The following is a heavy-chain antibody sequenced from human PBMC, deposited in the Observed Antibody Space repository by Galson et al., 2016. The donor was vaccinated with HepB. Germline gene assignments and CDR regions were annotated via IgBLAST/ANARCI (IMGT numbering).Heavy chain of an antibody. J-gene: IGHJ6*03. D-gene: IGHD3-3*01. CDR2: IHTNTGNP. Sequence: SVKVSCKASGYTFTTYPMNWVRQAPGQGLEWTGWIHTNTGNPTYAQGFTGRFVFSLDTSVSTAYLQISNLKAEDTAVYYCARDRQIFGVAPSMDVWGKGTTVTVSS. V-gene: IGHV7-4-1*02. CDR1: GYTFTTYP. CDR3: ARDRQIFGVAPSMDV.